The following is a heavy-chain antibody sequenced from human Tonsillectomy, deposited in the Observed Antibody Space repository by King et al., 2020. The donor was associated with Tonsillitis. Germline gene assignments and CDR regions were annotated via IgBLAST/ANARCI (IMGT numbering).Heavy chain of an antibody. D-gene: IGHD3-22*01. J-gene: IGHJ4*02. Sequence: VQLVESGGGLVQPGRSLRLSCAASGFTFDDYAMHWVRQAPGKGLEWVSGISWNSGSIGYADSVKGRFTIARDNAKNSLYLKMNSLRAEDTALYYCAKSLPRGMNYASKGGFDYWGQGTLVTVSS. CDR3: AKSLPRGMNYASKGGFDY. CDR1: GFTFDDYA. V-gene: IGHV3-9*01. CDR2: ISWNSGSI.